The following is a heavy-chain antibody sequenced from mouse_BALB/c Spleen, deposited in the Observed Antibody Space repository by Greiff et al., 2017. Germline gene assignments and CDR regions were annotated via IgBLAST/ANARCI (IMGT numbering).Heavy chain of an antibody. CDR2: ISSGGSYT. CDR3: ARASITTVVASYYFDY. CDR1: GFTFSSYA. Sequence: EVQVVESGGGLVKPGGSLKLSCAASGFTFSSYAMSWVRQSPEKRLEWVAEISSGGSYTYYPDTVTGRFTISRDNAKNTLYLEMSSLRSEDTAMYYCARASITTVVASYYFDYWGQGTTLTVSS. J-gene: IGHJ2*01. V-gene: IGHV5-9-4*01. D-gene: IGHD1-1*01.